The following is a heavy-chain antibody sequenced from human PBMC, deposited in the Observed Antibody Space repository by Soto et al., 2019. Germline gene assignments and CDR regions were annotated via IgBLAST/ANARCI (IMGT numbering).Heavy chain of an antibody. D-gene: IGHD1-26*01. V-gene: IGHV1-3*01. CDR3: ARDPGARWGWSYGMVDY. CDR2: INAGNGNT. CDR1: GYTFTSYA. Sequence: QVQLVQSGAEVKKPGASVKVSCKASGYTFTSYAMHWVRQAPGQRLEWMGWINAGNGNTKYSQKFQGKITITRDTSASKAYMELSRLRSEDTAGDYWARDPGARWGWSYGMVDYWGQGTLVTVSS. J-gene: IGHJ4*02.